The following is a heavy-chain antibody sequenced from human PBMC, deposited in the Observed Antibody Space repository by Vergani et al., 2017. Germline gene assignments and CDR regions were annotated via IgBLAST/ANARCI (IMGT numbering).Heavy chain of an antibody. CDR1: GFTFSSYS. Sequence: EVQLVESGGGLVQPGGSLRLSCAASGFTFSSYSMNWVRQAPGKGLEWVSYISSSSSTIYYADSVKGQFTISRDNAKNSLYLQMNSLRAEDMAVYYCARNPVVPAAMFAFDIWGQGTLVTVSS. CDR2: ISSSSSTI. V-gene: IGHV3-48*01. D-gene: IGHD2-2*01. J-gene: IGHJ3*02. CDR3: ARNPVVPAAMFAFDI.